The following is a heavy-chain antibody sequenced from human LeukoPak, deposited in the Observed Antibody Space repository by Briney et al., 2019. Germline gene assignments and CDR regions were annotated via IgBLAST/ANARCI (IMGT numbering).Heavy chain of an antibody. CDR1: RYTFTSYD. V-gene: IGHV1-8*01. CDR2: MNPNTGRT. J-gene: IGHJ4*02. D-gene: IGHD5-18*01. Sequence: ASVKVSCKASRYTFTSYDINWVREAAGQGLEWMGWMNPNTGRTGYAQKFQGRVTMTRNTSISTAYMELSSLRSEDTAVYYCARGQGVGQLWLRKGGTFSDYWGQGTLVTVSS. CDR3: ARGQGVGQLWLRKGGTFSDY.